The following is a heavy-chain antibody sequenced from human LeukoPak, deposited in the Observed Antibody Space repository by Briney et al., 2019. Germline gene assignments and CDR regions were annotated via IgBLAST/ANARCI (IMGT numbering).Heavy chain of an antibody. CDR1: GGSSSGYY. V-gene: IGHV4-34*01. J-gene: IGHJ4*02. Sequence: SETLSLTCVLYGGSSSGYYWSWIRQPPGKGLEWIGEINHSGSTNYNPSLKSRVTISVDTSKNQFSLKLSSVTAADTAVYYCARARYGGNRYFDYWGQGTLVTVSS. CDR2: INHSGST. CDR3: ARARYGGNRYFDY. D-gene: IGHD4-23*01.